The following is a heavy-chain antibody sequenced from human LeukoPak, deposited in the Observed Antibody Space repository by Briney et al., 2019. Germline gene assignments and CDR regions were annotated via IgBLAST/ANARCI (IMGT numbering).Heavy chain of an antibody. J-gene: IGHJ5*02. CDR2: INPNSGGT. Sequence: ASVKVSCKASGYTFTGYYMLWVRQAPGQGLEWMGWINPNSGGTNYAQKFQGRVTMTRDTSISTAYMELSRLRSDDTAVYYCARVQKTTYYDFWSGYGWFDPWGQGTLVTVSS. CDR3: ARVQKTTYYDFWSGYGWFDP. CDR1: GYTFTGYY. V-gene: IGHV1-2*02. D-gene: IGHD3-3*01.